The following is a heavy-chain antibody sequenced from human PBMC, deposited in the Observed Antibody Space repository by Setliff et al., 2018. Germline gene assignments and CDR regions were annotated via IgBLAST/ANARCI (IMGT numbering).Heavy chain of an antibody. J-gene: IGHJ4*02. CDR2: ISGSGGST. V-gene: IGHV3-23*01. Sequence: GGSLRLSCAASGFTFSSYAMSWVRQAPGKGLEWVSAISGSGGSTYYADSVKGRFTISRDNSKNTLYLKMNSLRAEDTAVYSCARGGRVSSGRYEARWGRVDLDYWGQGTLVTVSS. CDR3: ARGGRVSSGRYEARWGRVDLDY. D-gene: IGHD6-19*01. CDR1: GFTFSSYA.